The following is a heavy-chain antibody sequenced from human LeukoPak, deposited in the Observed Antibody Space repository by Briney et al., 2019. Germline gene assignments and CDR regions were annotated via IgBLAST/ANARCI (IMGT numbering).Heavy chain of an antibody. Sequence: GGSLRLSCAASRFAFSNYDMHWVRQAPGKGLEWVAVISYDGSDKYYAHSVKGRFTISRDNSKNTLYLQMDSLRAEDTAVYYCARRWYFDLWGRGTLVTVSS. J-gene: IGHJ2*01. CDR3: ARRWYFDL. CDR2: ISYDGSDK. V-gene: IGHV3-30-3*01. CDR1: RFAFSNYD.